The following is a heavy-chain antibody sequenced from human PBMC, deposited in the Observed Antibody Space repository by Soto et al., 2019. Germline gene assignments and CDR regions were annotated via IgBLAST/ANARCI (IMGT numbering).Heavy chain of an antibody. Sequence: QITLKESGPTLVKPTQTLTLTCTFSGFSLSSTRMAVGWIRQPPGKALEWLALIYWDDDKRYSPFLKSRLTITKDTSKNQVVLTMSNMVPVDTARYYCAHIVVAGLGYYFDYWGQGTLVTVSS. D-gene: IGHD6-19*01. V-gene: IGHV2-5*02. CDR2: IYWDDDK. J-gene: IGHJ4*02. CDR1: GFSLSSTRMA. CDR3: AHIVVAGLGYYFDY.